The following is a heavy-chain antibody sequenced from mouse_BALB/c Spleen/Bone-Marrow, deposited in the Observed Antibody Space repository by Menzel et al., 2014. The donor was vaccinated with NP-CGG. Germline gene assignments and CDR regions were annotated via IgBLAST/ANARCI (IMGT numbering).Heavy chain of an antibody. CDR3: AREGAYYRYIDY. Sequence: VQLQESGPGLVAPSQSLSITCTVSGFPLTTYGIHWVRQPPGKGLEWLGVIWAGGTTIYNSTLMSRLSISKDTSKSQVFLKMNSLQTDDTAIYYCAREGAYYRYIDYWGQGTTLTVSS. J-gene: IGHJ2*01. CDR2: IWAGGTT. D-gene: IGHD2-14*01. CDR1: GFPLTTYG. V-gene: IGHV2-9*02.